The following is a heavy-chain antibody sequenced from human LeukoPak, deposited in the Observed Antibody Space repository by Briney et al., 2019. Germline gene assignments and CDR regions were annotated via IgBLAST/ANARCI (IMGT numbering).Heavy chain of an antibody. CDR1: GFTFSSYA. CDR3: AKDNRGAAAGTVEKYYYYGMDV. Sequence: PGGSLRLSCAASGFTFSSYAMHWVRQAPGKGLEWVSGIGWNSGSIGYADSVKGRFTISRDNAKNSLYLQMNSLRAEDTALYYCAKDNRGAAAGTVEKYYYYGMDVWGQGTTVTVSS. V-gene: IGHV3-9*01. CDR2: IGWNSGSI. D-gene: IGHD6-13*01. J-gene: IGHJ6*02.